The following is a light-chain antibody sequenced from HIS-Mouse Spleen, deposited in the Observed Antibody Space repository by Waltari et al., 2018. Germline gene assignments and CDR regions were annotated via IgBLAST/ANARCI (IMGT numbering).Light chain of an antibody. Sequence: SSELPQDPAVSVALGQTVRITCQGDSLRIYYASWYQQKPGQTPVLVIYGKNNRPSGIPDRFSGSSSGNTASLTITGAQVEDEADYYCNSRDSSGNHVVFGGGTKLTVL. CDR2: GKN. J-gene: IGLJ2*01. V-gene: IGLV3-19*01. CDR1: SLRIYY. CDR3: NSRDSSGNHVV.